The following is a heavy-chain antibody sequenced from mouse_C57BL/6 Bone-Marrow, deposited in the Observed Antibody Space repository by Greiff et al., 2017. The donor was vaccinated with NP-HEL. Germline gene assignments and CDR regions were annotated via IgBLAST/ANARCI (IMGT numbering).Heavy chain of an antibody. CDR3: ATAQATFLFAY. V-gene: IGHV5-15*01. J-gene: IGHJ3*01. D-gene: IGHD3-2*02. Sequence: EVNVVESGGGLVQPGGSLKLSCAASGFTFSDYGMAWVRQAPRKGPEWVAFISNLAYSIYYADTVTGRFTISRENAKNTLYLEMSSLRSEDTAMYYCATAQATFLFAYWGQGTLVTVSA. CDR2: ISNLAYSI. CDR1: GFTFSDYG.